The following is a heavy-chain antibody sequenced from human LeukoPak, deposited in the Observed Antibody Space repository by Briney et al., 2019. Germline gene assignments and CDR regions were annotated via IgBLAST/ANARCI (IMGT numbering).Heavy chain of an antibody. CDR3: ARGLGSGSYSIYYYYYMDV. CDR2: IYTSGST. D-gene: IGHD1-26*01. Sequence: SETLSLTCTVSGGSISSGSYYWSWIRQPAGKGLEWIGRIYTSGSTNYNPSLKSRVTISVDTSKNQFSLKLSSVTAADTAVYYCARGLGSGSYSIYYYYYMDVWGKGTTVTISS. CDR1: GGSISSGSYY. J-gene: IGHJ6*03. V-gene: IGHV4-61*02.